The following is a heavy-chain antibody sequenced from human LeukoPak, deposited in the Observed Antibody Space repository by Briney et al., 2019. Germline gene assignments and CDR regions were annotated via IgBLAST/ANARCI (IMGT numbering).Heavy chain of an antibody. CDR3: TRRGTATTERFDY. J-gene: IGHJ4*02. CDR2: IYYTGSA. V-gene: IGHV4-39*01. Sequence: PSETLSLTCTVSGGSISSSSFYWGWIRQPPGKGLEWIASIYYTGSAYYNPSLKSRVTISVDTSKNQFSLTLSSVTAADTAVYYCTRRGTATTERFDYWGQGTLVTVYS. CDR1: GGSISSSSFY. D-gene: IGHD4-11*01.